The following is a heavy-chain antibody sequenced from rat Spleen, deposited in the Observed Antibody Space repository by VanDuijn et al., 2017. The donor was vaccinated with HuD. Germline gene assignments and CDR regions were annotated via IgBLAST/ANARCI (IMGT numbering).Heavy chain of an antibody. CDR3: VNTYYGYWFGY. CDR1: GFTFSDYA. V-gene: IGHV5-7*01. J-gene: IGHJ3*01. CDR2: INYDGSST. Sequence: EVQLVESGGGLVEPGRSLKLSCAASGFTFSDYAMAWVRQAPTKGLEWVATINYDGSSTYYRDSVKGRFTISRDNAKSTLYLQMGSLRSEDTATYYCVNTYYGYWFGYWGQGTLVTVSS. D-gene: IGHD1-9*01.